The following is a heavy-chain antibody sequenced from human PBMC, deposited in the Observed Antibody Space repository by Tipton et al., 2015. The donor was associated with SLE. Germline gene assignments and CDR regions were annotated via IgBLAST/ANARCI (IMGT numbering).Heavy chain of an antibody. J-gene: IGHJ4*02. CDR1: GFTFSNYW. CDR2: ISTDGSTT. Sequence: GSLRLSCVASGFTFSNYWMHWVRQTPGKGLVWVSRISTDGSTTSYADSVKGRFTISRDNAKNTLSLQMNSLRAEDTAVYYCAREGFYSGFDYWGQGTLVTVSS. V-gene: IGHV3-74*01. D-gene: IGHD2-21*01. CDR3: AREGFYSGFDY.